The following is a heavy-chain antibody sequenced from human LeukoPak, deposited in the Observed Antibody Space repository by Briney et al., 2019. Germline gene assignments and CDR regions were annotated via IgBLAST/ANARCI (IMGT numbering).Heavy chain of an antibody. CDR1: GGSISTSHYY. CDR3: ARRVIISSAYFDY. CDR2: IYYPGNT. Sequence: PSETLSLTCTVSGGSISTSHYYWGWIPQPPGKGLEWIASIYYPGNTYYNPSINSRVTISIDTSKDRVSLKLSSVSAADTAVYYCARRVIISSAYFDYWGQGTLVTVSS. D-gene: IGHD3-10*01. J-gene: IGHJ4*02. V-gene: IGHV4-39*01.